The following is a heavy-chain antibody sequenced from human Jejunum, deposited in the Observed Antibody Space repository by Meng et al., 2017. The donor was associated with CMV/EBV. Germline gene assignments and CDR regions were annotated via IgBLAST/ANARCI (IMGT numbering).Heavy chain of an antibody. CDR2: TYYRSTWYN. V-gene: IGHV6-1*01. CDR1: GDSVSSNRAT. Sequence: QVQLQQSGPGLVKPSQTLLLTCAIVGDSVSSNRATWNWIRQSPSGGLEWLGRTYYRSTWYNDYAESVKSRITINPDTSKNHLSLQLNSVTPDDAAMYYCVRLRGNSWLDSWGQGTLVTVSS. J-gene: IGHJ5*01. CDR3: VRLRGNSWLDS.